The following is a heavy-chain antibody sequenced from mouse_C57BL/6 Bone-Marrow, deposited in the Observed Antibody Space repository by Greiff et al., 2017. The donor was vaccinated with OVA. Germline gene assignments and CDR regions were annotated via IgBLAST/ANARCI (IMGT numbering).Heavy chain of an antibody. CDR1: GYTFTSYW. CDR2: IDPSDSYT. D-gene: IGHD2-4*01. CDR3: ARCYSYDYPLAY. Sequence: QVQLQQPGAELVKHGASVKLSCKASGYTFTSYWMQWVKQRPGQGLEWIGEIDPSDSYTNYNQKFKGKAILTVDTSSSTAYMQLSSLTSEDSAVYYCARCYSYDYPLAYWGQGTLVTVSA. J-gene: IGHJ3*01. V-gene: IGHV1-50*01.